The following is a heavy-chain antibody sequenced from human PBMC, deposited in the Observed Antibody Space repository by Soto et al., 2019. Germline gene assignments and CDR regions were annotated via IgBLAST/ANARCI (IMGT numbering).Heavy chain of an antibody. Sequence: QVHLVQSGAEVKKPGASVRVSCKASGYIFNDYYIHWVRQAPGQGLEWMGWTNPYNGGANFAQEFQGRVTMTRDTSLSIVYMEVTRLTYDDTAVYYCARDNYNYSGMDVWGQGTTVTVSS. CDR1: GYIFNDYY. J-gene: IGHJ6*02. V-gene: IGHV1-2*02. CDR3: ARDNYNYSGMDV. CDR2: TNPYNGGA.